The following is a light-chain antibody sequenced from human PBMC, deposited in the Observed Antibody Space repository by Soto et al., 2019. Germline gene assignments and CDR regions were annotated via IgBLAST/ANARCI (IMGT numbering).Light chain of an antibody. CDR3: QLYGASPKT. V-gene: IGKV3-20*01. CDR2: DAS. CDR1: QSVSSDY. Sequence: TQSADTRDLSQGRRATHSCRASQSVSSDYLAWYQQKPGQAPRLLIFDASTRATGIPDRFTGSGSGTKFTLTISRLEPEAFAVYYCQLYGASPKTFGQGTKVDI. J-gene: IGKJ1*01.